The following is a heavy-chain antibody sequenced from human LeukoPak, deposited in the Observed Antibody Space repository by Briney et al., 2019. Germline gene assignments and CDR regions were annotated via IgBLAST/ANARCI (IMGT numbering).Heavy chain of an antibody. J-gene: IGHJ4*02. D-gene: IGHD3-10*01. CDR2: ISDSGGTT. CDR1: GFTFSSYA. Sequence: GGSLSLSCAASGFTFSSYAMSWVRQAPGKGLEWVSVISDSGGTTFYADSVKGRFTISRDNSENTLYLQMNSLRAEDTAVYYCAKEASGYGYYFDYWGQGTLVTVSS. V-gene: IGHV3-23*01. CDR3: AKEASGYGYYFDY.